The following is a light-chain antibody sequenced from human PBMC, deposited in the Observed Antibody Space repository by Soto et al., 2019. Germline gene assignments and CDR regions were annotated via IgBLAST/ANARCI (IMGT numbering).Light chain of an antibody. CDR2: AVS. V-gene: IGLV2-8*01. CDR3: SSYSGSINVV. CDR1: SSDVGGYNS. J-gene: IGLJ2*01. Sequence: QSVLTQPPSASGSPGQSVTISCTGTSSDVGGYNSVSWYQHHPGKAPKLMIYAVSRRHSRVPDRFSGSKSGNTASLTVSGLQAEDEADYYCSSYSGSINVVFGGGTKLTVL.